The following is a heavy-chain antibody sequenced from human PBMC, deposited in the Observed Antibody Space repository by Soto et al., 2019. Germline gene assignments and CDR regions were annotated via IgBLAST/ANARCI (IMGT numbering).Heavy chain of an antibody. V-gene: IGHV1-69*13. D-gene: IGHD4-4*01. Sequence: GASVKVSCKASGGTFSSYAISWVRQAPGQGLEWMGGIIPIFGTANYAQKFQGRVTITADESTGTAYMELSSLRSEDTAVYYCARGNYLILSGQRYYYYGMDVWGQGTTVTVSS. CDR2: IIPIFGTA. J-gene: IGHJ6*02. CDR1: GGTFSSYA. CDR3: ARGNYLILSGQRYYYYGMDV.